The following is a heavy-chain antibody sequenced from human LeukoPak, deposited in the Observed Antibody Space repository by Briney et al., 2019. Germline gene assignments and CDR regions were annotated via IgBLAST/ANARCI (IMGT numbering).Heavy chain of an antibody. V-gene: IGHV4-34*01. D-gene: IGHD3-10*01. J-gene: IGHJ5*02. CDR3: ARLQLLWFGEFRYNWFDP. CDR1: GGSFSGYY. CDR2: INHSGST. Sequence: SETLSLTCAVYGGSFSGYYWSWIRQPPGKGLEWIGEINHSGSTNYNPSLKSRVTISVDTSKNQFSLKLSSVTAADTAVYYCARLQLLWFGEFRYNWFDPWGQGTLATVSS.